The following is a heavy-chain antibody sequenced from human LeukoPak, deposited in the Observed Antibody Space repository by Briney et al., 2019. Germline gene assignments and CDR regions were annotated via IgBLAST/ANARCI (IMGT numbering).Heavy chain of an antibody. V-gene: IGHV3-23*01. CDR2: ISGSGGST. J-gene: IGHJ4*02. D-gene: IGHD3-10*01. CDR3: ARENTLVRGVINPLDY. CDR1: GFTFSSYA. Sequence: GGSLRLSCAASGFTFSSYAMSWVRQAPGKGLEWVSAISGSGGSTYYADSVKGRFTISRDNAKNSLYLQMNSLRAEDTAVYYCARENTLVRGVINPLDYWGQGTLVTVSP.